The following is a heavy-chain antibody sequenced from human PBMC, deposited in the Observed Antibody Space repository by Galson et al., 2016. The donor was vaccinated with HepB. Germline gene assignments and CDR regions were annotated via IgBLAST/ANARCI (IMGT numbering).Heavy chain of an antibody. CDR3: AKERLVRRIFDH. Sequence: SLRLSCAASGFVLSNFGLSWVRQAPGKGLEWVASISTRRTTYYSDSVQGRFTISRDNSNNTLYLQMNGLRAEGTAVYYCAKERLVRRIFDHWGQGTLLTVSS. D-gene: IGHD1-1*01. CDR2: ISTRRTT. CDR1: GFVLSNFG. V-gene: IGHV3-23*01. J-gene: IGHJ4*02.